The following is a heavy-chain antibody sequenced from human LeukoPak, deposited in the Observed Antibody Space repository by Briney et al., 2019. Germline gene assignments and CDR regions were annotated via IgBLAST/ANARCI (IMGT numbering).Heavy chain of an antibody. CDR3: ARSRDDWLSH. CDR2: ISSSSSYI. Sequence: GGSLRLSCAASGFTFSSYSMNWVRQAPGKGLEWVSSISSSSSYIYYADSVRGRFTISRDNAKNSLYLQMNSLRAEDTAVYYCARSRDDWLSHWGQGTLVTVSS. D-gene: IGHD3-9*01. J-gene: IGHJ4*02. CDR1: GFTFSSYS. V-gene: IGHV3-21*01.